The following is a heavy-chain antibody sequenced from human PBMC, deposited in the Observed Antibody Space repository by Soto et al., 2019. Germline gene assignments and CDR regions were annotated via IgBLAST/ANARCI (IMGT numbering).Heavy chain of an antibody. Sequence: SETLSLTCTVSGGSISSYYWSWIRQPPGKGLEWIGYIYYSGSANYNPSLKSRVTISVDTSKNQFSLKLSSVTAADTAVYYCARVNTIFGVVTNWFDPWGQGTLVTVSS. CDR3: ARVNTIFGVVTNWFDP. J-gene: IGHJ5*02. D-gene: IGHD3-3*01. V-gene: IGHV4-59*01. CDR2: IYYSGSA. CDR1: GGSISSYY.